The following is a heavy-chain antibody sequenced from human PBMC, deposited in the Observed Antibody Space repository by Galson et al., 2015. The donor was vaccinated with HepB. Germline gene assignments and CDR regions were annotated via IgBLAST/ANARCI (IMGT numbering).Heavy chain of an antibody. D-gene: IGHD1-26*01. Sequence: ETLSLTCTVSGGSISSYYWSWIRQPPGKGLEWIGYIYYSGSTNYNPSLKSRVTISVDTSKNQFSLKLSSVTAADTAVYYCATDHSGSYSAPLYFQHWGRGTLVTVSS. J-gene: IGHJ1*01. CDR1: GGSISSYY. CDR2: IYYSGST. V-gene: IGHV4-59*01. CDR3: ATDHSGSYSAPLYFQH.